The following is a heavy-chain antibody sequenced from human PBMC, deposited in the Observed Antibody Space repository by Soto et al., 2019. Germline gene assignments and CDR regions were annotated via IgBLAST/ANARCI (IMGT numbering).Heavy chain of an antibody. Sequence: SLTCNVSGGSIDRSNYYWAWIRQPPGKGLEWIGSFCYSGNTYHNPSLRSRVTISVDTSKNQFSLKLSSLTAADTAVYYCARPTRSGYKLAFDIWGQGKMVTVSS. CDR2: FCYSGNT. CDR3: ARPTRSGYKLAFDI. V-gene: IGHV4-39*01. CDR1: GGSIDRSNYY. D-gene: IGHD3-22*01. J-gene: IGHJ3*02.